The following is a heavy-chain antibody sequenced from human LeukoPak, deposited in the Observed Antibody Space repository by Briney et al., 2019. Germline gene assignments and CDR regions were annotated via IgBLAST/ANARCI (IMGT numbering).Heavy chain of an antibody. CDR2: IKSKTDGGTT. V-gene: IGHV3-15*01. CDR1: GFTFSNAW. CDR3: TTAPLGYCSGGSCYDY. J-gene: IGHJ4*02. D-gene: IGHD2-15*01. Sequence: PGGSLRLSCAASGFTFSNAWMSWVRQAPGKGLEWVGRIKSKTDGGTTDYAAPVKGRFTISRDDSKNTLYLQMNSLKTEDTAVYYRTTAPLGYCSGGSCYDYWGQGTLVTVSS.